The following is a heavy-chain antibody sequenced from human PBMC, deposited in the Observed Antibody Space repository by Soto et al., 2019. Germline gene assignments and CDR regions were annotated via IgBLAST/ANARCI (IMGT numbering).Heavy chain of an antibody. CDR1: VFSLSTSGVG. CDR2: IYWDDDK. J-gene: IGHJ4*02. V-gene: IGHV2-5*02. D-gene: IGHD3-9*01. Sequence: SGPTLVNPTQTLTLPCPFSVFSLSTSGVGVGRIRQPPGKALEWLALIYWDDDKRYSPSLKSRLTITKDTSKNQVVLTMTNMDPVDTATYYCAHALRYFDWPDYWGQGTLVTVSS. CDR3: AHALRYFDWPDY.